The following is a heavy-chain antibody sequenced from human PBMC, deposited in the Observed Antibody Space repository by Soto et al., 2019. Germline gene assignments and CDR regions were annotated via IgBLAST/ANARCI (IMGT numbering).Heavy chain of an antibody. D-gene: IGHD3-3*01. CDR1: GFTFSSYS. CDR3: ARVSFCFTHYDFWSGYSNNWFDP. J-gene: IGHJ5*02. CDR2: ISSSSSYI. Sequence: PGGSLRLSCADSGFTFSSYSMNWVRQAPGKGQEWVSSISSSSSYIYYADSVKGRFTISRDNAKNSLYLQMNSLRAEDTAVYYCARVSFCFTHYDFWSGYSNNWFDPWGQGTLVTVSS. V-gene: IGHV3-21*01.